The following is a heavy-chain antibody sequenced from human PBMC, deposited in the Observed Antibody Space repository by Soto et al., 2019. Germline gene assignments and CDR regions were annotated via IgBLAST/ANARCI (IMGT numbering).Heavy chain of an antibody. V-gene: IGHV1-69*12. CDR1: GGTFSSYA. J-gene: IGHJ5*02. D-gene: IGHD6-13*01. CDR2: IIPIFGTA. Sequence: QVQLVQSGAEVKKPGSSVKVSCKASGGTFSSYAISWVRQAPGQGLEWMGGIIPIFGTANYAQKFQGRVTITADESTSTAYMELSSLRSEDTAVYYCASWMDVRTPAGGYNWFDPWGQGTLVTVSS. CDR3: ASWMDVRTPAGGYNWFDP.